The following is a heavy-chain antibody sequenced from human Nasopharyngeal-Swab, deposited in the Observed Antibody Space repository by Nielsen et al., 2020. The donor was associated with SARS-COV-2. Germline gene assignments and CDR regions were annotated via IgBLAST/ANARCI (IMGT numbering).Heavy chain of an antibody. CDR3: ARGRGYFDWLLSPFYMDV. CDR2: INHSGST. D-gene: IGHD3-9*01. V-gene: IGHV4-34*01. Sequence: WIRQPSGKGLEWIGEINHSGSTNYNPSLKSRVTISVDTSKNQFSLKLSSVTAADTAVYYCARGRGYFDWLLSPFYMDVWGKGTTVTVSS. J-gene: IGHJ6*03.